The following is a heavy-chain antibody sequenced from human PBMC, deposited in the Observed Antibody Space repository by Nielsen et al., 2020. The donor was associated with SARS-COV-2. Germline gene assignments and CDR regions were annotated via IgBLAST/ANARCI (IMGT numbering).Heavy chain of an antibody. D-gene: IGHD3-22*01. CDR3: ARHFGRGGAGSKIVVVITGVDY. CDR1: GGTFSSYA. Sequence: SVKVSCKASGGTFSSYAISWVRQAPGQGLEWMGGIIPIFGTANYAQKFQGRVTITADESTSTAYMELSSLRSEDTAVYYCARHFGRGGAGSKIVVVITGVDYWGQGTLVTVSS. V-gene: IGHV1-69*13. CDR2: IIPIFGTA. J-gene: IGHJ4*02.